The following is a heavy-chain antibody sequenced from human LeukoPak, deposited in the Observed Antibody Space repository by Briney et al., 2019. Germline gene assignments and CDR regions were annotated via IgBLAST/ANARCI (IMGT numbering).Heavy chain of an antibody. CDR3: ALSTTTVTTRTRDY. CDR2: ISLSGTI. J-gene: IGHJ4*02. CDR1: GGSFSNYF. D-gene: IGHD4-17*01. V-gene: IGHV4-34*01. Sequence: SETLSLTCTVSGGSFSNYFWTWIRQPPGKGLEWVGEISLSGTIKYNPSLKSRVTISVDTSKNQFSLKLSTVTAADTAVYYCALSTTTVTTRTRDYWGQGGLVSVPS.